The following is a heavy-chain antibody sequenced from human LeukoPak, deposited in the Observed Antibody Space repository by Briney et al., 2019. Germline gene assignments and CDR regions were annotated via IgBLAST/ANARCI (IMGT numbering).Heavy chain of an antibody. V-gene: IGHV3-23*01. CDR3: ARAEDFWGGNYKRRDFDS. CDR1: GFTFSSDA. CDR2: IRGKDGST. J-gene: IGHJ4*02. D-gene: IGHD3-3*01. Sequence: PGGSPRLSCVASGFTFSSDAQNWVRQAPGKGLEWVSSIRGKDGSTYYADCVKGRFTIPRDTHQNPLYLQMNNLRAEDTAVYYCARAEDFWGGNYKRRDFDSWGQGTLVTVSS.